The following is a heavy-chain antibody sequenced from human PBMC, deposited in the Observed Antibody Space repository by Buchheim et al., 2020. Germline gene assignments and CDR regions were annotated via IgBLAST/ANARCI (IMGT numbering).Heavy chain of an antibody. V-gene: IGHV3-7*01. Sequence: DVELVVSGGGLVQPGGSLRLSCEASGFDFSTYWMTWVRQAPRKGLEWVASIKQDESKKDYADSVKGRFTVYRDKAKSKLFLQMSSLRAEDTAVYYCATQIVRGQGSL. J-gene: IGHJ4*02. D-gene: IGHD3-22*01. CDR1: GFDFSTYW. CDR3: ATQIV. CDR2: IKQDESKK.